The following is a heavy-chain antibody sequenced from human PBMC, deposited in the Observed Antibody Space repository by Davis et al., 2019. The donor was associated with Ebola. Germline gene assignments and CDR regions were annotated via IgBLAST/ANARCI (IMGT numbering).Heavy chain of an antibody. J-gene: IGHJ4*02. CDR3: VREVGAAPDH. V-gene: IGHV3-48*02. CDR1: GFTFSFYN. D-gene: IGHD1-26*01. CDR2: ISGNGDII. Sequence: GESLKISCAASGFTFSFYNMNWVRQTPGRGLEWLSYISGNGDIIYYADSVKGRFTISRDNAKDSLYLQMNSLRDEDTAVYYCVREVGAAPDHWGQGTLVTVSS.